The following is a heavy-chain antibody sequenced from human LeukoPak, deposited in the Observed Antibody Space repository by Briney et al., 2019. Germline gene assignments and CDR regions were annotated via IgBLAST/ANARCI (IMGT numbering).Heavy chain of an antibody. CDR3: ARAPIAAAGLPDAFDI. CDR2: ISSSSSTI. V-gene: IGHV3-48*01. Sequence: GGSLRLSCAASGFTFSSYAMSWVRQAPGKGLEWVSYISSSSSTIYYADSVKGRFTISRDNAKNSLYLQMNSLRAEDTAVYYCARAPIAAAGLPDAFDIWGQGTMVTVSS. J-gene: IGHJ3*02. D-gene: IGHD6-13*01. CDR1: GFTFSSYA.